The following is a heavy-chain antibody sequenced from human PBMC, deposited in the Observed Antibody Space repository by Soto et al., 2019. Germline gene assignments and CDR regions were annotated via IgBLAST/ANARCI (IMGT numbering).Heavy chain of an antibody. CDR2: IYWDDDK. D-gene: IGHD3-10*01. V-gene: IGHV2-5*02. CDR1: GFSLSTSGVG. Sequence: QITLKESGPTLVNPTQTLTLTCTFSGFSLSTSGVGVGWIRQPPGKALEWLALIYWDDDKRYSPSLKSRLTITKDTSKNQVVLTMTSMDPVDTATYYCAHREMVRGVISLPFDPWGQGTLVTVSS. J-gene: IGHJ5*02. CDR3: AHREMVRGVISLPFDP.